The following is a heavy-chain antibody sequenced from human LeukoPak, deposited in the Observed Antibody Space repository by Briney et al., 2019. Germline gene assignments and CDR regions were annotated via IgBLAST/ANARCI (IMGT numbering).Heavy chain of an antibody. J-gene: IGHJ4*02. CDR2: ISSSGSTI. CDR3: ARDHPGHDYVTY. V-gene: IGHV3-48*04. CDR1: GFTFSSYS. Sequence: GGSLRLSCAASGFTFSSYSMNWVRQAPGKGLEWVSYISSSGSTIYYADSVKGRFTISRDNAKNSLYLQMNSLRAEDTAVYYCARDHPGHDYVTYWGQGTLVTVSS. D-gene: IGHD1-14*01.